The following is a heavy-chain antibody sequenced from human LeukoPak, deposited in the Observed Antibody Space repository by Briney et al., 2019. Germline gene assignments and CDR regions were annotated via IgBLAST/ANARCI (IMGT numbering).Heavy chain of an antibody. CDR3: ASRHINSYASGNFXPAFDI. CDR2: INLDRGAT. D-gene: IGHD3-10*01. Sequence: ASVKVSCKAFGYTFTAYYMHWVRQAPGQGFEWMGWINLDRGATDYAQKFQGRVTMARDTSSGTAYMEVSRLRSDDTAVYYCASRHINSYASGNFXPAFDIWGQXTMVXXSS. CDR1: GYTFTAYY. J-gene: IGHJ3*02. V-gene: IGHV1-2*02.